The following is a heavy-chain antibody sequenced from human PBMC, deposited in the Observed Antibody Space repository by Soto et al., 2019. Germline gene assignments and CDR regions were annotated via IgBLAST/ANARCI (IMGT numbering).Heavy chain of an antibody. CDR2: IYYSGST. CDR1: GGSISSYY. CDR3: ARETAGGAFDI. J-gene: IGHJ3*02. V-gene: IGHV4-59*01. Sequence: ASETLSLTCTVSGGSISSYYWSWIRQPPGKGLEWIGYIYYSGSTNYNPSLKSRVTISVDTSKNQFSLKLSSVTAADTAVYYCARETAGGAFDIWGQGTMVTVSS. D-gene: IGHD6-13*01.